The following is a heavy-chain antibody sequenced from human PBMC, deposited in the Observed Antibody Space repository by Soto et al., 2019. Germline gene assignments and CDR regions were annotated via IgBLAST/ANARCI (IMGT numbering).Heavy chain of an antibody. V-gene: IGHV3-73*02. CDR1: GFTFGGSA. J-gene: IGHJ4*02. CDR3: TRRTDFWGLMSY. CDR2: IRSRTNNYAI. Sequence: EVQLVESGGGLVQPGGSLKLSCAASGFTFGGSAMHWVRQASGKGLEWVGHIRSRTNNYAIEYAASVKGRFTISRDDSKNTAYLQMNSLKPEDTAVYYCTRRTDFWGLMSYWGQGTLVTVSS. D-gene: IGHD3-3*01.